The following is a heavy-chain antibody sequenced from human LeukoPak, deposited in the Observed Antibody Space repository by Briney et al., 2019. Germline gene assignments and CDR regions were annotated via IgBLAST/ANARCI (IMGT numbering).Heavy chain of an antibody. Sequence: GGSLRLSCAASGFTFSSYAMSWVRQAPGKGLEWVSAISGSGGSTYYADSVKGRFTISRDNSKNTLYLQMNSLRAEDTAVYYCAKVFRDIVVVPVAIFDYYYYGMDVWGKGTTVTVSS. CDR2: ISGSGGST. J-gene: IGHJ6*04. CDR3: AKVFRDIVVVPVAIFDYYYYGMDV. CDR1: GFTFSSYA. V-gene: IGHV3-23*01. D-gene: IGHD2-2*01.